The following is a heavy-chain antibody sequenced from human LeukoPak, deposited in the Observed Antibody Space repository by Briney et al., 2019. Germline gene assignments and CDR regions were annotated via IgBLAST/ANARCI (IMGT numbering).Heavy chain of an antibody. CDR1: GGSISSGDYY. J-gene: IGHJ3*02. CDR3: ARAGTVLLWFGDVLDAFDI. CDR2: IYYSGST. D-gene: IGHD3-10*01. V-gene: IGHV4-30-4*01. Sequence: PSETLSLTCTVSGGSISSGDYYWSWIRQPPGKGLEWIGYIYYSGSTYYNPSLKSRVTISVDTSKNQFSLKLSSVTAADTAVYYCARAGTVLLWFGDVLDAFDIWGQGTMVTVSS.